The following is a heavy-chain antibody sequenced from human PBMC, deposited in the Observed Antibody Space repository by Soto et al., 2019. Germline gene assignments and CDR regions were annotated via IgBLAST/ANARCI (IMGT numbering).Heavy chain of an antibody. CDR2: IDPHSNT. V-gene: IGHV5-51*01. Sequence: GESLKISCQGSVYSFSSYWIGWVRQMPGQGLEWMAFIDPHSNTRYSPSFEGQITISADNSISTAYLQMNSLRAEDTAVYYCAKFLTIAVAGPDYWGQGTLVTVSS. CDR3: AKFLTIAVAGPDY. J-gene: IGHJ4*02. D-gene: IGHD6-19*01. CDR1: VYSFSSYW.